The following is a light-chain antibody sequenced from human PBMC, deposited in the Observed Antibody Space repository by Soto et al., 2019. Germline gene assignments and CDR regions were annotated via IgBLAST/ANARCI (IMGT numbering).Light chain of an antibody. CDR2: AAS. CDR1: QGISSS. CDR3: QQAKNFPWT. V-gene: IGKV1-12*01. Sequence: DIQMAQSPSSVSASVGDRVTITCRASQGISSSLAWYQQRPGKAPKLLIYAASNVQNEVPSRFSGSGSGTDFTLTISSLQPEDFATYYCQQAKNFPWTFGQGTRLEIK. J-gene: IGKJ1*01.